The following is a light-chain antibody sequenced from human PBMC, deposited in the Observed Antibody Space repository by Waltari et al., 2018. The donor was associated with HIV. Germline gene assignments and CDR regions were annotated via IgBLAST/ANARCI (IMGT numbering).Light chain of an antibody. CDR3: CSYAGSYSWV. CDR2: VVI. CDR1: SSDVGGSNY. V-gene: IGLV2-11*01. J-gene: IGLJ3*02. Sequence: QSALTPPRSVSGSPGQSVTISCTGTSSDVGGSNYFAWYQQHPCKAPNLMIYVVIKRPSGVPDRFSGSKSGNTASRTISGLQAEDEADYYCCSYAGSYSWVFGGGTKLTVL.